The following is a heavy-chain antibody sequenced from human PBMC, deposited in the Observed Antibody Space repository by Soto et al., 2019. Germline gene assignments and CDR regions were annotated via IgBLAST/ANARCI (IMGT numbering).Heavy chain of an antibody. CDR3: AKALEYYYDSSGLGLFYFDY. V-gene: IGHV3-23*01. D-gene: IGHD3-22*01. J-gene: IGHJ4*02. CDR2: ISGSGGST. CDR1: GFTFSSYA. Sequence: PGGSLRLSCAASGFTFSSYAMSWVRQAPGKGLEWVSAISGSGGSTYYADSVKGRFTISRDNSKNTLYLQMNSLRAEDTAVYYCAKALEYYYDSSGLGLFYFDYWGQGTLVTVS.